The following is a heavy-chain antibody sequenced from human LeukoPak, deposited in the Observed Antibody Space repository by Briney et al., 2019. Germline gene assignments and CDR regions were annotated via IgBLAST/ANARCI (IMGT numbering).Heavy chain of an antibody. Sequence: PGGSLRLSCVASGFTFRNCGMTWVRQAPGKGLEWVANIQEDGSYIYYVDSVRGRFTISRDNTKNSLFLQMNSLRADDTAVYFCARDSTWQLDYWGQGTLVTVSS. CDR3: ARDSTWQLDY. V-gene: IGHV3-7*03. J-gene: IGHJ4*02. D-gene: IGHD5-12*01. CDR2: IQEDGSYI. CDR1: GFTFRNCG.